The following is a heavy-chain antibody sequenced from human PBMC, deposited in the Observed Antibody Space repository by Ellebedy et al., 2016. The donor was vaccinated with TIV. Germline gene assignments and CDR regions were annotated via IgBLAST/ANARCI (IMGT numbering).Heavy chain of an antibody. CDR2: IYYSGST. Sequence: SETLSLTCTVSGGSISSYYWSWIRQPPGKGLEWIGYIYYSGSTNYNPSLKSRVTISIDTFKNHFSLNLSSVTAADTAVYYCARDHGRVDVWGQGTTVTVSS. CDR3: ARDHGRVDV. CDR1: GGSISSYY. J-gene: IGHJ6*02. V-gene: IGHV4-59*12. D-gene: IGHD4-17*01.